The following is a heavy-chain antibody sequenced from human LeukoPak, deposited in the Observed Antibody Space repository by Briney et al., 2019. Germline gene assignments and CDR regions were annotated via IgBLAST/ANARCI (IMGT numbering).Heavy chain of an antibody. D-gene: IGHD6-13*01. J-gene: IGHJ3*02. CDR2: VDPEDGET. V-gene: IGHV1-69-2*01. Sequence: RASVKVSCKVSGYTFTDYYMHWVQQAPGKGLEWMGLVDPEDGETIYAEKFQGRVTITADTSTDTAYMELSSLRSEDTAVYYCATGRSSSWYGDAFDIWGQGTMVTVSS. CDR3: ATGRSSSWYGDAFDI. CDR1: GYTFTDYY.